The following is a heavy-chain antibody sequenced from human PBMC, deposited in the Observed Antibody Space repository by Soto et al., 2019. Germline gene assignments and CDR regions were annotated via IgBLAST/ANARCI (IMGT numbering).Heavy chain of an antibody. Sequence: VASVKVSCKASGYTFTSYDINWVRQATGQGLEWMGWMNPNSGNTGYAQKFQGRVTMTRNTSISTAYMELSSLRSEDTAVYYCARGQYYDFWSGSYGMDVWGQGTTVTV. CDR1: GYTFTSYD. CDR3: ARGQYYDFWSGSYGMDV. CDR2: MNPNSGNT. D-gene: IGHD3-3*01. J-gene: IGHJ6*02. V-gene: IGHV1-8*01.